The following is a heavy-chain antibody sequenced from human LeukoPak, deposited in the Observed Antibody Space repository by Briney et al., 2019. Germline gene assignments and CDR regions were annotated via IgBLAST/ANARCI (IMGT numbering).Heavy chain of an antibody. Sequence: GGSLRLSCAASGFTFSSYAMSWVRQAPGKGLEWVSAISGSGGSTYYADSVKGRFTISRDNSKNTLYLQMNSLRAEDTAVYYCAKRSRGYSGYGGGAETWGQGTLVTVSS. CDR1: GFTFSSYA. CDR3: AKRSRGYSGYGGGAET. V-gene: IGHV3-23*01. D-gene: IGHD5-12*01. CDR2: ISGSGGST. J-gene: IGHJ4*02.